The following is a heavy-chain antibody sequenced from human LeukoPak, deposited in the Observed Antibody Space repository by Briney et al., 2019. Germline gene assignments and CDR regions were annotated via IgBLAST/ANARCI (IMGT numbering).Heavy chain of an antibody. CDR3: AKPYCSSTSCYPSFDY. CDR1: GFTFSSYG. CDR2: IRYDGSNK. V-gene: IGHV3-30*02. Sequence: GGSLRLSCAASGFTFSSYGMHWVRQAPGKGLEWVAFIRYDGSNKYYADSVKGRFTISRDNSKNTLYLQMNSLRAEDTAVYYCAKPYCSSTSCYPSFDYWGQGTLVTVSS. J-gene: IGHJ4*02. D-gene: IGHD2-2*01.